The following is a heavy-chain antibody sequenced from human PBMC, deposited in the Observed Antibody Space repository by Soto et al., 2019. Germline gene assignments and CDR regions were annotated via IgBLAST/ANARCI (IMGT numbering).Heavy chain of an antibody. CDR3: ARDQNGNNHYYHSTRPLYSFDY. D-gene: IGHD3-22*01. V-gene: IGHV1-46*01. J-gene: IGHJ4*02. CDR1: GYTFTGYY. Sequence: SVKFSCKASGYTFTGYYIHWVRQAPGQGREWMGIINPSGDSRDYAQKFQGRVTITRDTSTSTVYMDLSSLRYEDTAVYYCARDQNGNNHYYHSTRPLYSFDYWGQGTLVTVSS. CDR2: INPSGDSR.